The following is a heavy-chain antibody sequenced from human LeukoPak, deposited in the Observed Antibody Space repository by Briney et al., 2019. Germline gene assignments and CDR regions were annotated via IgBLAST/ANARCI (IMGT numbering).Heavy chain of an antibody. D-gene: IGHD6-25*01. J-gene: IGHJ4*02. Sequence: SETLSLTCAVYGGSFSGYYWSWIRQPPGKGLEWIGEINHSGSTNYNPSLKSRVTISVDTSKNQFSLKLSSVTAADTAVYYCARGSLRRSVDYWGQGTLVTVSS. CDR2: INHSGST. V-gene: IGHV4-34*01. CDR1: GGSFSGYY. CDR3: ARGSLRRSVDY.